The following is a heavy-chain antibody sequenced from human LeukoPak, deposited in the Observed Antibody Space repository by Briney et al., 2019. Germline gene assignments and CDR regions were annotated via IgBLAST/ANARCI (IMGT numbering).Heavy chain of an antibody. J-gene: IGHJ4*02. D-gene: IGHD3-16*01. CDR2: IWHDGSNE. Sequence: GRSLRLSCAASGFSFSTHGMHWVRQTPGKGLEWVAVIWHDGSNEYYAASVKGRFTISRDNAENSLYLQMTSLRADDTAVYYCARGNYDYGWGNFRKGSFDNWGQGSLVTVSS. CDR3: ARGNYDYGWGNFRKGSFDN. V-gene: IGHV3-33*01. CDR1: GFSFSTHG.